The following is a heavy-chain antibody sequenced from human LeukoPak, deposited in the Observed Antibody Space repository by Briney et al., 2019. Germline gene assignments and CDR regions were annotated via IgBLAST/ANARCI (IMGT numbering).Heavy chain of an antibody. CDR1: GYTFTSYG. J-gene: IGHJ4*02. V-gene: IGHV1-2*02. Sequence: ASVKVSCKASGYTFTSYGISWVRQAPGQGLEWMGWINPNSGGTNYAQKFQGRVTMTRDTSISTAYMELSRLRSDDTAVYYCAREGIAAADFDYWGQGTLVTVSS. CDR3: AREGIAAADFDY. D-gene: IGHD6-13*01. CDR2: INPNSGGT.